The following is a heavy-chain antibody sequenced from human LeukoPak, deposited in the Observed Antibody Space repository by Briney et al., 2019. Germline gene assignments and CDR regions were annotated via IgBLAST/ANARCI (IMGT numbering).Heavy chain of an antibody. V-gene: IGHV4-59*01. D-gene: IGHD6-19*01. CDR3: AGLSSKWLVLGY. J-gene: IGHJ4*02. CDR2: IYYSGST. CDR1: GGSISSYY. Sequence: SETLFLTCTVSGGSISSYYWSWIRQPPGKGLEWIGYIYYSGSTNYNPSLKSRVTISVDTSKNQFSLKLSSVAAADTAVYYCAGLSSKWLVLGYWGQGTLVTVSS.